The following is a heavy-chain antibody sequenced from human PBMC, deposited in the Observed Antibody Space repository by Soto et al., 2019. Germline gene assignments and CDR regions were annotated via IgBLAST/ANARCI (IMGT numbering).Heavy chain of an antibody. J-gene: IGHJ4*02. V-gene: IGHV1-18*01. CDR1: GYTFTSYG. CDR3: ARVPEIAVAYSPPYYFDY. Sequence: ASVKVSCKASGYTFTSYGISWVRQAPGQGLEWMGWISAYNGNTNYAQKLQGRVTMTTDTSTSTAYMELRSLRSDDTAVYYCARVPEIAVAYSPPYYFDYWGQGTLVTVSS. CDR2: ISAYNGNT. D-gene: IGHD6-19*01.